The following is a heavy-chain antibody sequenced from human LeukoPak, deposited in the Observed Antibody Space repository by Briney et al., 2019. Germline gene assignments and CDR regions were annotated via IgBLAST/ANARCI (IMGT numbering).Heavy chain of an antibody. J-gene: IGHJ6*03. CDR2: IKQDGSEK. CDR3: VRDILERLLWRYMDV. CDR1: GFIFSSYW. V-gene: IGHV3-7*01. Sequence: GGSLRLSCAASGFIFSSYWMSWVRRAPGKGLEWVANIKQDGSEKYYVDSVKGRFTISRDDRKNSLYLQMNSLRAEDTAVYYCVRDILERLLWRYMDVRGKGTTVTVSS. D-gene: IGHD3-3*01.